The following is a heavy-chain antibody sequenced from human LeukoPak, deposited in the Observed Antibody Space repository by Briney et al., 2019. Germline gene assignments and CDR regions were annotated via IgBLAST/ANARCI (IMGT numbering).Heavy chain of an antibody. CDR1: GGSISSGSYY. CDR2: IYTSGST. D-gene: IGHD3-22*01. V-gene: IGHV4-61*02. CDR3: ARDKAPTWYYYDSSGYYNNYYYYYMDV. Sequence: SETLSLTCTVSGGSISSGSYYWSWIRQPAGKGLEWIGRIYTSGSTNYNPSLKSRVTISVDTSKNQFSLKLSSVTAADTAVYYCARDKAPTWYYYDSSGYYNNYYYYYMDVWGKGTTVTISS. J-gene: IGHJ6*03.